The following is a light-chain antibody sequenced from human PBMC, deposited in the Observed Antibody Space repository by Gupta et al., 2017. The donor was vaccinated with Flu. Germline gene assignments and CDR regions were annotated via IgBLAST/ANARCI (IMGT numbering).Light chain of an antibody. Sequence: EIVLTQSPATLSLSPGERATLSCRASQSVSSYLAWYQQKPGQAPRLLIYDASNRATGIPARFSGSGYGTDFTLTISSREQEDFAVYYCQQRSNWPPITFGQGTLLEIK. J-gene: IGKJ5*01. CDR2: DAS. CDR3: QQRSNWPPIT. CDR1: QSVSSY. V-gene: IGKV3-11*01.